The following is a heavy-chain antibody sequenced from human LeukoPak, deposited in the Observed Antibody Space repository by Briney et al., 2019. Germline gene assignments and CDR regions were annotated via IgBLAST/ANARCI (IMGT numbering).Heavy chain of an antibody. J-gene: IGHJ4*02. Sequence: GGSLRLSCAASGFTFTTYAMGWVRQAPGRGLEWVSAISNRGGSTYYADSVKARFTISRDNSRNTLYLQINSLRAEDTAIYYCARRGYGSGSYYFDYWGQGTLVTVSS. V-gene: IGHV3-23*01. CDR1: GFTFTTYA. D-gene: IGHD3-10*01. CDR2: ISNRGGST. CDR3: ARRGYGSGSYYFDY.